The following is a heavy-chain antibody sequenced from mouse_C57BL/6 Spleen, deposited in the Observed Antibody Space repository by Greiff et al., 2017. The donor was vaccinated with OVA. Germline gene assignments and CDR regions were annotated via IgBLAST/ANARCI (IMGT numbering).Heavy chain of an antibody. Sequence: VQLQQSGAELVKPGASVKISCKASGYAFSSYWMNWVKQRPGKGLVWIGQIYPGDGDTNYNGKFKGKATLTADKSSSTAYMQLSSLTSEDSAVYFCARYYYGSSYFDYWGQGTTLTVSS. CDR2: IYPGDGDT. CDR1: GYAFSSYW. V-gene: IGHV1-80*01. CDR3: ARYYYGSSYFDY. J-gene: IGHJ2*01. D-gene: IGHD1-1*01.